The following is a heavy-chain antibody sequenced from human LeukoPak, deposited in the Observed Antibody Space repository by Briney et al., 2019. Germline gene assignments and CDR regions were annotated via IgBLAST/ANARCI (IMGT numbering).Heavy chain of an antibody. V-gene: IGHV4-59*01. D-gene: IGHD2/OR15-2a*01. Sequence: KTSETLSLTCTVSGGSINIYYWSWIRQPPGKGLEWIGYINYTGSTNYNPSLKSRVTISLDTSKNHFSLKLTSVTAADTAVYYCATQILLCHYYWGQGTLVTVSS. CDR3: ATQILLCHYY. J-gene: IGHJ4*02. CDR1: GGSINIYY. CDR2: INYTGST.